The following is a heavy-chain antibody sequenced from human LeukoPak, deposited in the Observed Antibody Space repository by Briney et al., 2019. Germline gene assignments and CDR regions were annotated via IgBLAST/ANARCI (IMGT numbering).Heavy chain of an antibody. J-gene: IGHJ3*02. V-gene: IGHV3-48*04. Sequence: GGSLRLSCAASGFTFSSYGMHWVRQAPGKGLEWVSYISSSGSTIYYADSVKGRFTISRDNARNSLDLQMNSLRAEDTAVYYCARDRVLRYFDWPPPAKDGFDIWGQGTMVTVSS. CDR3: ARDRVLRYFDWPPPAKDGFDI. CDR2: ISSSGSTI. CDR1: GFTFSSYG. D-gene: IGHD3-9*01.